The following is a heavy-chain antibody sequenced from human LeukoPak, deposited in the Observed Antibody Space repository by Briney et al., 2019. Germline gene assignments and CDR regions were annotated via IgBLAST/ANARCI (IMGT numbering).Heavy chain of an antibody. CDR3: ARRAYVDTAMVTGWFDP. V-gene: IGHV5-51*01. D-gene: IGHD5-18*01. CDR1: GYSFTSYW. Sequence: GESLKISCKGSGYSFTSYWIGWVRQMPGKGLEWTGIIYPGDSDTRYSPSFQGQVTISADKSISTAYLQWSSLKASDTAMYYCARRAYVDTAMVTGWFDPWGQGTLVTVSS. CDR2: IYPGDSDT. J-gene: IGHJ5*02.